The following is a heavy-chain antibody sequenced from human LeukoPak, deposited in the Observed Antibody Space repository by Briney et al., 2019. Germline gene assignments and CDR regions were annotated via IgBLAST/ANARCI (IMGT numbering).Heavy chain of an antibody. V-gene: IGHV3-30-3*01. CDR3: ARSGGLQKFDY. Sequence: GGSLRLSCAASGFTFRSYAMHWVRQAPGKGLQWVAVISYDGNTIHYADSVKGRFIISGDASKNTLYLQMNSLRAEDTAVYYCARSGGLQKFDYWGQGTLVTVSS. J-gene: IGHJ4*02. CDR1: GFTFRSYA. D-gene: IGHD4-11*01. CDR2: ISYDGNTI.